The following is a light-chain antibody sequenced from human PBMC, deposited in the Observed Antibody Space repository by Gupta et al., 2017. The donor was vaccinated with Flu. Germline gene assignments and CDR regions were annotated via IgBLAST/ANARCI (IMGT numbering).Light chain of an antibody. Sequence: XSCTGSSSNIGAGYDVHWYQQLPGTAPKLLIYGNSNRPSGVPDRFSGSKSGTSASLAITGLQAEDEADYYCQSYDSSLSGHVVFGGGTKLTVL. CDR1: SSNIGAGYD. J-gene: IGLJ2*01. CDR3: QSYDSSLSGHVV. CDR2: GNS. V-gene: IGLV1-40*01.